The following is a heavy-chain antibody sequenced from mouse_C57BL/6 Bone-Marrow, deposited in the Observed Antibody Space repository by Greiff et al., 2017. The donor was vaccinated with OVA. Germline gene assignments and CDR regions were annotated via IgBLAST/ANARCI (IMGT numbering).Heavy chain of an antibody. J-gene: IGHJ4*01. CDR1: GFTFSSYT. D-gene: IGHD3-3*01. CDR3: ARHRGNYAMDY. V-gene: IGHV5-9*01. Sequence: EVQRVESGGGLVKPGGSLKLYCAASGFTFSSYTMSWVRQTPEKRLEWVATISGGGGNTYYPDSVKGRFTISRDNAKNTLYLQMSSLRSEDTALYYCARHRGNYAMDYWGQGTSVTVSS. CDR2: ISGGGGNT.